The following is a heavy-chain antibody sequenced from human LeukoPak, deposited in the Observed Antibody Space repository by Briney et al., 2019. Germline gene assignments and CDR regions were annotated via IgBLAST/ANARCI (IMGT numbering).Heavy chain of an antibody. J-gene: IGHJ4*02. CDR1: GFTFSSYS. D-gene: IGHD3-22*01. CDR2: ISSSSSTI. V-gene: IGHV3-48*01. Sequence: PGGSLRLSCAASGFTFSSYSMNWVRQAPGKGLEWVSYISSSSSTIYYADSVKGRFTISRDNAKNSLYLQMNSLRAEDTAVYYCAKWGYYDSSGYLVDGDGYWGQGTLVTVSS. CDR3: AKWGYYDSSGYLVDGDGY.